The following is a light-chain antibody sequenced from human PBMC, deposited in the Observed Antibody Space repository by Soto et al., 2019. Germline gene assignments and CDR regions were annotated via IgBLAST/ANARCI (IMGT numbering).Light chain of an antibody. CDR3: QQYNNWPPLT. Sequence: EVVMTQSPATLSVSPGERATLSCRASQSVGSNLAWYQQKPGQAPRLLIYGASTRATGIPARFSGSGSGTEFPRTISSLQSEDFAVYYCQQYNNWPPLTFGGGTKVEIK. V-gene: IGKV3-15*01. CDR1: QSVGSN. J-gene: IGKJ4*01. CDR2: GAS.